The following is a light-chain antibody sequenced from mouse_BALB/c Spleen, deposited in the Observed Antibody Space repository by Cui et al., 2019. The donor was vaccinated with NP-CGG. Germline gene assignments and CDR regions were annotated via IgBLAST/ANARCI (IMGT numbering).Light chain of an antibody. Sequence: QAVVPPESALTTSPGETVTLTCRSSTGAVTTGNYANWVQEKPDHLFTGLIGGTNNRAPGVPARFSGSLIGDKAARTITGAQTEDEAIYFCALWYSNHWVFGGGTKLTVL. V-gene: IGLV1*01. CDR2: GTN. J-gene: IGLJ1*01. CDR3: ALWYSNHWV. CDR1: TGAVTTGNY.